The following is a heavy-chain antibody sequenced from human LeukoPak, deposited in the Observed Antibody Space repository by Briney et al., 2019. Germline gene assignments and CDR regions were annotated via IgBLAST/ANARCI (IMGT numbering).Heavy chain of an antibody. V-gene: IGHV4-61*02. CDR3: ARGLNDSWTGENY. J-gene: IGHJ4*02. CDR2: IYTSGST. D-gene: IGHD3-3*01. Sequence: PSETLSLTCTVSGGSISSGSYYWSWVRRPAGKGLEWIGRIYTSGSTNYNPSLKSRVTISVDTSKNQFSLKVRYVTAADTAVYYCARGLNDSWTGENYWGQGTLVTVSS. CDR1: GGSISSGSYY.